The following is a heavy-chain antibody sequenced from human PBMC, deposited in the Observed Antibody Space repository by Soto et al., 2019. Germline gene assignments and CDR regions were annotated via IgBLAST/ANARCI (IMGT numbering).Heavy chain of an antibody. V-gene: IGHV3-23*01. D-gene: IGHD3-3*01. CDR3: ARDDGIFGVVTPPFDY. Sequence: EVQLLESGGGLVQPGGSPRLSCAASGFTFSSYAMSWVRQAPGKGLEWVSAISGSGGSTYYADSVKGRFTISRDNSKNTLYLQMNSLRAEDTAVYYCARDDGIFGVVTPPFDYWGQGTLVTVSS. CDR2: ISGSGGST. J-gene: IGHJ4*02. CDR1: GFTFSSYA.